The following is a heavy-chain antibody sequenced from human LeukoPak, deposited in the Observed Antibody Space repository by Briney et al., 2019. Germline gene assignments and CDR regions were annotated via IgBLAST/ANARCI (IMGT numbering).Heavy chain of an antibody. CDR2: IYPGDSDP. Sequence: GESLKISCKGSGYSFTSHWIGWVRQMPGKGLEWMGIIYPGDSDPSFSLSFECQVSISGDKSVRTAYLQWSSLKASDTAMYYCARVFWSGSQYYYYYGMDVWGQGTTVTVSS. CDR1: GYSFTSHW. CDR3: ARVFWSGSQYYYYYGMDV. D-gene: IGHD3-3*01. V-gene: IGHV5-51*01. J-gene: IGHJ6*02.